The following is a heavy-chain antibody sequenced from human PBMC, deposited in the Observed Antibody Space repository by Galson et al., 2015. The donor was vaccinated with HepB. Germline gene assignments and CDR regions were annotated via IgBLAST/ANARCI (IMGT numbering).Heavy chain of an antibody. CDR2: ISAYNGNT. CDR1: GYTFTSYG. J-gene: IGHJ4*02. V-gene: IGHV1-18*04. Sequence: SVKVSCKASGYTFTSYGISWVRQAPGQGLEWMGWISAYNGNTNYAQKLQGRVTMTTDTSTSTAYMELRSLRSDDTAVYYCAREYYDYVWGSYRYFDYWGQGTLVTVSS. CDR3: AREYYDYVWGSYRYFDY. D-gene: IGHD3-16*02.